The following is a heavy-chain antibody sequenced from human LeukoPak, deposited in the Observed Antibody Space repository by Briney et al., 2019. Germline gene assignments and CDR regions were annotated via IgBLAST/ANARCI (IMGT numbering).Heavy chain of an antibody. J-gene: IGHJ5*02. V-gene: IGHV3-23*01. CDR1: GFTFISYA. CDR2: ISGSGGSA. Sequence: GASLRLSCAASGFTFISYAMSWVRQAPGKGLEWVSAISGSGGSAYYADSVKGRFTISRDNSKNTLFLQMNSLRAEDAAVYYCAKAPYDSSGYYYFWFDPWGQGTLVTVSS. CDR3: AKAPYDSSGYYYFWFDP. D-gene: IGHD3-22*01.